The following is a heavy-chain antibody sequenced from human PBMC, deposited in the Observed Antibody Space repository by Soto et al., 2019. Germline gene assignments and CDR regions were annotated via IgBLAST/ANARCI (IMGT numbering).Heavy chain of an antibody. D-gene: IGHD6-19*01. V-gene: IGHV3-33*01. CDR1: GFTFSSHG. Sequence: GGSLRLSCAASGFTFSSHGMHWVRQAPGKGLEWVALIWYDGSNKYYPDSVKGRFTISRDNSKNTLYLQMDSLRAEDTAVYYCARETDYQWVVREGPHYFDYWGQGTLVTVSS. CDR2: IWYDGSNK. CDR3: ARETDYQWVVREGPHYFDY. J-gene: IGHJ4*02.